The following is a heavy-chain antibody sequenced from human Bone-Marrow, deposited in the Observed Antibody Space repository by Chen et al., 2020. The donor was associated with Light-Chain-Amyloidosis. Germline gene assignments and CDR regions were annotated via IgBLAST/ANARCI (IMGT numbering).Heavy chain of an antibody. V-gene: IGHV3-23*01. D-gene: IGHD3-10*01. CDR1: GFTSPNYA. CDR3: ARAAAPIYGPFDY. CDR2: ISGGGDST. J-gene: IGHJ4*02. Sequence: EVQLLESGGGLVQPGGSLRPSCEASGFTSPNYAMGWVRQAPGKGLEWVSTISGGGDSTYYADSVKGRFTISRDNSKRTLYLQMNSLRAEDTAEYYCARAAAPIYGPFDYWGQGTLVTVSS.